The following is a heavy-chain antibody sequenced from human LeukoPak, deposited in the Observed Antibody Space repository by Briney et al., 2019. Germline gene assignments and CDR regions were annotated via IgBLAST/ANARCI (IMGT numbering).Heavy chain of an antibody. CDR2: IYYSGST. J-gene: IGHJ4*02. CDR3: ARRRYIVVVPAVWDY. D-gene: IGHD2-2*01. Sequence: SETLSLTCTVSGGSIRSSSYYWGWIRQPPGKGLEWIGSIYYSGSTYYNPSLKSRVTISVDTSKNQFSLKLSSVTAADTAVYYCARRRYIVVVPAVWDYWGQGTLVTVPS. V-gene: IGHV4-39*01. CDR1: GGSIRSSSYY.